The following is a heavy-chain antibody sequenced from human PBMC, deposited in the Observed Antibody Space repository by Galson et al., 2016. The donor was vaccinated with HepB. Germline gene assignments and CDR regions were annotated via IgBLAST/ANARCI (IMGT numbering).Heavy chain of an antibody. Sequence: QSGAAVKKPGESLRISCEGSGYMFTTYWISWVRQMPGKGLEWMGRIDPSDSYTNYSPSFQGHVTISTDKSISTAYLQWNSLKASDTAIYYCARHGGAYHYHGMDVWGQGTTVTVSS. CDR3: ARHGGAYHYHGMDV. CDR2: IDPSDSYT. CDR1: GYMFTTYW. V-gene: IGHV5-10-1*01. J-gene: IGHJ6*02. D-gene: IGHD2-21*01.